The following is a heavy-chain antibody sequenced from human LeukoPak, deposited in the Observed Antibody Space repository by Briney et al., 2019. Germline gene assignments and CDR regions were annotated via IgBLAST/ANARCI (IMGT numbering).Heavy chain of an antibody. Sequence: PSETLSLTCTVSGYSISSGYYWGWIRQPPGKGLEWIGSIYHSGSTYYNPSLKSRVTISVDTSKNQFSLKLSSVTAADTAVYYCARHIPGIAVAGTVDYWGQGTLVTVSS. J-gene: IGHJ4*02. CDR3: ARHIPGIAVAGTVDY. V-gene: IGHV4-38-2*02. CDR2: IYHSGST. CDR1: GYSISSGYY. D-gene: IGHD6-19*01.